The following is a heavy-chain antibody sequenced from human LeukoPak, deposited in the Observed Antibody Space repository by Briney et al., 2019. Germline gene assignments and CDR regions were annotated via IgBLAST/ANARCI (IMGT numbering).Heavy chain of an antibody. Sequence: SETLSLTCTVSGASISRYYWSWIRQAPMKGLEWIGQVYPSGRPNYNPSLQSRVSMSVDTPRRQFSLRLTSVTAADTAVYFCAGGGYCDVPSCLAPLFDWWGQGILVTVSS. CDR1: GASISRYY. CDR3: AGGGYCDVPSCLAPLFDW. D-gene: IGHD2-15*01. CDR2: VYPSGRP. J-gene: IGHJ4*02. V-gene: IGHV4-59*01.